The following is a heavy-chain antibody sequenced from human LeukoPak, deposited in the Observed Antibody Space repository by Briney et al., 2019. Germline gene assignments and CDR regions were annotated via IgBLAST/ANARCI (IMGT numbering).Heavy chain of an antibody. D-gene: IGHD4-23*01. CDR2: IYYNGDT. CDR3: ARTVGTHRFDY. Sequence: SETLSLTCTVSGGSVSSSDYYWGWIRQPPGDRLEWIGTIYYNGDTHYSPSLQSRVIISVDTSKNQFSLKLTSVTAPDTAVYYCARTVGTHRFDYWGQGILVTVSS. CDR1: GGSVSSSDYY. V-gene: IGHV4-39*01. J-gene: IGHJ4*02.